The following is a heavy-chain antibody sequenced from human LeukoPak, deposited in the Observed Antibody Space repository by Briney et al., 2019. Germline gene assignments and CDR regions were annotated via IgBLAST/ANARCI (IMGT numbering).Heavy chain of an antibody. J-gene: IGHJ4*02. Sequence: PGRSLRLSCAASGFTFSSYAMHWVRQAPGKGLEWVAVISYDGSNKYYADSMKGRFTISRDNSKNTLYLQMNSLRAEDTAVYYCAVASSPYYYGSGKYWGQGTLVTVSS. D-gene: IGHD3-10*01. CDR2: ISYDGSNK. CDR1: GFTFSSYA. V-gene: IGHV3-30*04. CDR3: AVASSPYYYGSGKY.